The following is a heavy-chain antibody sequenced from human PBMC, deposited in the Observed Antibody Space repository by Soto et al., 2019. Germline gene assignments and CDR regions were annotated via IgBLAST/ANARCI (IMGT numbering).Heavy chain of an antibody. V-gene: IGHV1-2*02. J-gene: IGHJ4*02. CDR2: INPNSGGT. CDR1: GYTFTGYY. D-gene: IGHD3-10*01. Sequence: ASVKVSCKASGYTFTGYYMHWVRQAPGQGLEWMGWINPNSGGTNYAQKFQGRVTMTRDTSISTAYMELSRLRSDDMAVYYCARSMVRGVIKGVLDYWGQGTLVTVSS. CDR3: ARSMVRGVIKGVLDY.